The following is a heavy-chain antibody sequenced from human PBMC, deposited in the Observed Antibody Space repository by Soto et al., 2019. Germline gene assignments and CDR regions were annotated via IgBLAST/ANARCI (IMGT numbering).Heavy chain of an antibody. CDR3: ARSQALDS. CDR1: GYKFTSNG. CDR2: IYPGDSDI. Sequence: GESLKISCKGSGYKFTSNGIGWVRQKPGKGLECMGLIYPGDSDIRYSPSFEGQVTISADKSTSTAYLQWSSLKASDTAMYYCARSQALDSWGQGTQVTVSS. D-gene: IGHD6-6*01. V-gene: IGHV5-51*01. J-gene: IGHJ4*02.